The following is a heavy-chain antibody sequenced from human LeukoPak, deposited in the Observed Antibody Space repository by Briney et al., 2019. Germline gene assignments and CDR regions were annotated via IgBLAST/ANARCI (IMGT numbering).Heavy chain of an antibody. CDR2: IYYSGST. V-gene: IGHV4-59*01. Sequence: SETLSLTCTVSGGSISSYYWSWIRQPPGKGLEWIGYIYYSGSTNYNPSLKSRVTISVDTSKNQFSLKLSSVTAADTAVYYCARGYCSSTSCCTNWFDPWGQGTLVTVSS. CDR3: ARGYCSSTSCCTNWFDP. CDR1: GGSISSYY. D-gene: IGHD2-2*02. J-gene: IGHJ5*02.